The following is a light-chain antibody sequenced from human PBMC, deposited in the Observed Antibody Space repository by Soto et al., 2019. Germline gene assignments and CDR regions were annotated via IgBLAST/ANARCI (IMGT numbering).Light chain of an antibody. CDR1: QSVGRDY. J-gene: IGKJ5*01. V-gene: IGKV3-20*01. CDR3: QQYATSPIT. Sequence: EIVLTQSPGTLSLSPGEGATLSCRASQSVGRDYLAWFQQKPGQPPRLLIHDASSSSTGIPDRFSGSGSGTDFTLTISRLEPEDFAVYYCQQYATSPITFGQGTRLEIK. CDR2: DAS.